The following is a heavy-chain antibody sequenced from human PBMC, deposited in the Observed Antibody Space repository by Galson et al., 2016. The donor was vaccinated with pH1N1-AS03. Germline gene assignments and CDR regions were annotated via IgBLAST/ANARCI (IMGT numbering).Heavy chain of an antibody. V-gene: IGHV3-43*02. CDR2: IGGNGLNP. Sequence: RQAPGKGLEWVSLIGGNGLNPGYADSVKGRFTMSRDNRKNFVYLEMHSLTTEDSALYYCAKDMNRFDYWGQGTRVTVSS. D-gene: IGHD1-14*01. J-gene: IGHJ4*02. CDR3: AKDMNRFDY.